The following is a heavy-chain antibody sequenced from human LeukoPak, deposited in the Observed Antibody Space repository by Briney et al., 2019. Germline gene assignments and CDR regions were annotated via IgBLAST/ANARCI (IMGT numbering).Heavy chain of an antibody. CDR3: ARDHRYCSSTSCYMNAFDI. J-gene: IGHJ3*02. Sequence: SETLSLTCTVSGGSISSYYWSWIRQPPGKGLEWIGYIYYSGSTNYNPSLKSRVTISVDTSKNQFSLKLSSVTAADTAVYYCARDHRYCSSTSCYMNAFDIWGQGTMVTVSS. D-gene: IGHD2-2*02. CDR2: IYYSGST. V-gene: IGHV4-59*01. CDR1: GGSISSYY.